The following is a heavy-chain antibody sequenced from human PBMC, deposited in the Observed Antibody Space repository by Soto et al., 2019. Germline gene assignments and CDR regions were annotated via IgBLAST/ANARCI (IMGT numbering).Heavy chain of an antibody. V-gene: IGHV1-2*02. CDR3: ARESDAFDI. CDR1: GYTFTGYY. Sequence: QVQLVQSGAEVQKPGASVKVSCRASGYTFTGYYLHWVRQAPGQGLEWMGWINPNSVITNYAQKFKGRVTMTWDTSISTAYLALTSLSSDDTAVYYCARESDAFDIWGQGTIVTVSS. J-gene: IGHJ3*02. CDR2: INPNSVIT.